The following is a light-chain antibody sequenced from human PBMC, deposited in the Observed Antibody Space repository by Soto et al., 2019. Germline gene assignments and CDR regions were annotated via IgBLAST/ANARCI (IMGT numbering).Light chain of an antibody. CDR1: QSVSSNY. CDR3: QQYCSSPPFT. J-gene: IGKJ2*01. Sequence: EIVLTQSPGTLSLSPGERATLSCRASQSVSSNYLAWYQQQAGQAPRLLIYGASSRATGIPDRFSGGGSGTDFTLTISRLEPEDFAVYYCQQYCSSPPFTFGQGTKLEIK. V-gene: IGKV3-20*01. CDR2: GAS.